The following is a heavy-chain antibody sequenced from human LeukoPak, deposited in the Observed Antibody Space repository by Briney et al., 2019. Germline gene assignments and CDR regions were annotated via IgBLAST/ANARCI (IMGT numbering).Heavy chain of an antibody. D-gene: IGHD3-22*01. CDR1: GFTFSSYW. CDR3: AKGSITMIDLVDY. Sequence: GGSLRLSCAASGFTFSSYWMHWVRQAPGKGLVWVSRINSDGSSTSYADSVKGRFTISRDNAKNTLYLQMNSLRAEDTAVYYCAKGSITMIDLVDYWGQGTLVTVSS. V-gene: IGHV3-74*01. CDR2: INSDGSST. J-gene: IGHJ4*02.